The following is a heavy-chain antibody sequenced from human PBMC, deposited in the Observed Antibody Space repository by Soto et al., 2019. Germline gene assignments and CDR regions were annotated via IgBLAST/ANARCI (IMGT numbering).Heavy chain of an antibody. D-gene: IGHD2-2*01. Sequence: GASVKVSCKASGYSFTSYVIYCVRQAPGQRLEWMGWINAGNGNTKYSQKFQGRVTITSDTSASTAYMELSSLRSEDTAVYFCARGVENIVVVLDVFGYYGMDVWGQGTTVTVS. CDR1: GYSFTSYV. J-gene: IGHJ6*02. CDR3: ARGVENIVVVLDVFGYYGMDV. V-gene: IGHV1-3*01. CDR2: INAGNGNT.